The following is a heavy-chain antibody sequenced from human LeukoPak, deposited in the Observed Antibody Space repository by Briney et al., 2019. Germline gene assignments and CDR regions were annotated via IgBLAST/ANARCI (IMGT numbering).Heavy chain of an antibody. Sequence: SVKVSCKASGGTSSNYAISWVRQAPGQGLEWMGGIIPIFGPTNFAQKFQGRVTFSADESTRIAYMELNSLTSEDTAVYYCAKERWESPYYYFGMDVWGQGITVTVSS. D-gene: IGHD1-26*01. CDR1: GGTSSNYA. V-gene: IGHV1-69*13. J-gene: IGHJ6*02. CDR3: AKERWESPYYYFGMDV. CDR2: IIPIFGPT.